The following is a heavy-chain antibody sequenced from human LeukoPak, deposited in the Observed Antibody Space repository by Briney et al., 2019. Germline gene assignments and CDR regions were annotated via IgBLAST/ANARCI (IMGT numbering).Heavy chain of an antibody. D-gene: IGHD6-13*01. J-gene: IGHJ4*02. CDR3: AKRPIVYSSSWLILYYFDY. CDR1: GFTFSSYA. V-gene: IGHV3-23*01. Sequence: VQPGGSLRLSCAASGFTFSSYAMSWVRQAPGKGLEWVSAISGSGGSTYYADSVKGRFTISRDNSKNTLYLQMNSLRAEDTAVYYCAKRPIVYSSSWLILYYFDYWGQGTLVTVSS. CDR2: ISGSGGST.